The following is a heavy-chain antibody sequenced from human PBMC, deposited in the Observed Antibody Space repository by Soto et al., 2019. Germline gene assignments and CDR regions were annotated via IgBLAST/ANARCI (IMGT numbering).Heavy chain of an antibody. V-gene: IGHV1-18*04. CDR3: ARDERRTCTSAICYYFDY. J-gene: IGHJ4*02. Sequence: QVQLVQSGAEVKEPGASVKVSCKASGYTFTHYGFSWVRQAPGQGLEWMAWTSADNGDTNYAPKLQVRVTLTTDTSTGTASRELRSLRSDDTAVYDCARDERRTCTSAICYYFDYWGQGTLVTVSS. D-gene: IGHD2-2*01. CDR2: TSADNGDT. CDR1: GYTFTHYG.